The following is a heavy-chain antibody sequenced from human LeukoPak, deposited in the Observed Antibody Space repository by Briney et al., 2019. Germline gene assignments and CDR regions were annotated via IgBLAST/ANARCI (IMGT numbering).Heavy chain of an antibody. V-gene: IGHV4-39*07. J-gene: IGHJ6*03. D-gene: IGHD3-22*01. CDR2: IYYSGST. CDR3: ARVDDSSGYCSYYYMDV. CDR1: GGSISSSSYY. Sequence: PSETLSLTCTVSGGSISSSSYYWGWIRQPPGKGLEWIGSIYYSGSTYYNPSLKSRVTISVDTSKNQFSLKLSSVTAADTAVYYCARVDDSSGYCSYYYMDVWGKGTTVTVSS.